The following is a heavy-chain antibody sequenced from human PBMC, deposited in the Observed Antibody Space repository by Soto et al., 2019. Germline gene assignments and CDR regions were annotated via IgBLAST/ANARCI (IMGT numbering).Heavy chain of an antibody. Sequence: PVGSLRLACAASVFAFRNYAMGWVRQAPGKGLEWVSSISTSIDATYYADSVKGRFTISRDDSKNTLYLQMNSLRAEDSAVYYWAKDRTVAARNFDDWGQGTQVTVSS. CDR3: AKDRTVAARNFDD. V-gene: IGHV3-23*01. J-gene: IGHJ4*02. CDR1: VFAFRNYA. D-gene: IGHD6-6*01. CDR2: ISTSIDAT.